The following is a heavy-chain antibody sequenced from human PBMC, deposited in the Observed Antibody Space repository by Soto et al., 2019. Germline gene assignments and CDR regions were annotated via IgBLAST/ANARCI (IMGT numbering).Heavy chain of an antibody. CDR3: AREPSI. V-gene: IGHV4-30-2*01. J-gene: IGHJ4*02. Sequence: SETLSLTCAIFGTSLSSAGSSWSWIRQPPGKGLEWIGYIYHSGSTYYNPSLKSRVTISVDRSKNQFSLKLSSVTAADTAVYYCAREPSIWGQGTLVTVS. CDR1: GTSLSSAGSS. CDR2: IYHSGST.